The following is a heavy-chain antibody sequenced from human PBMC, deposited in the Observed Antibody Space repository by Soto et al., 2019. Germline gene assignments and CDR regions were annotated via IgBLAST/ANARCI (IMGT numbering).Heavy chain of an antibody. CDR1: GGSFSGYY. CDR3: ARTFNYELQIFDY. D-gene: IGHD1-26*01. CDR2: INHSGST. Sequence: QVQLQQWGAGLLKPSETLSLTCAVYGGSFSGYYWSWIRQPPGKGVEWFGEINHSGSTNYNPSLKSRVTMSVDTSKNQFSLKLSSVTAADTAVYYCARTFNYELQIFDYWGQGTLVTVSS. J-gene: IGHJ4*02. V-gene: IGHV4-34*01.